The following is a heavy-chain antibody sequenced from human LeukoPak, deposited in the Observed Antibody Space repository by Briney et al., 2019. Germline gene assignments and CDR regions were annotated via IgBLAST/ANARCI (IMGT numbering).Heavy chain of an antibody. CDR2: IYYSGST. J-gene: IGHJ1*01. CDR3: ARYYYDSTGPEYFQH. V-gene: IGHV4-59*08. Sequence: PSETLSLTCTVSGGSISSYYWSWIRQPPAKGLEWIGYIYYSGSTNYKPPPNSRVTISVDTSKNQFSLNLSSVTAADTAVYYCARYYYDSTGPEYFQHWGQGTLVTVSS. D-gene: IGHD3-22*01. CDR1: GGSISSYY.